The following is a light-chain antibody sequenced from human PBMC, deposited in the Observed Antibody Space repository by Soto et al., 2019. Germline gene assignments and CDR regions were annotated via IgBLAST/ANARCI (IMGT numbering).Light chain of an antibody. CDR2: DVA. CDR3: VSFTTSRSYV. Sequence: ALTQPASVSDSPGQSITISCTGTSSDIGGNDYVSWYRQYPGEAPKLIIYDVANRPSGVSNRFSGSKSGNTASLIISGLQAEDEADYYCVSFTTSRSYVFGTGTKVTVL. V-gene: IGLV2-14*03. CDR1: SSDIGGNDY. J-gene: IGLJ1*01.